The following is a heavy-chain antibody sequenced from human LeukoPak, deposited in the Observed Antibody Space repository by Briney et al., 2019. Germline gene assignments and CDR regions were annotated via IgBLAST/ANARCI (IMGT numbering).Heavy chain of an antibody. J-gene: IGHJ4*02. CDR2: IYYSGST. CDR3: ARGDYDSSGYYQCDY. V-gene: IGHV4-30-4*01. CDR1: GGSISSGDYY. Sequence: SETLSLTCTVSGGSISSGDYYWSWIRQPPGKGLEWIGYIYYSGSTYYNPSLKSRVTISVDTSKNQFSLKLSSVTAADTAVYYCARGDYDSSGYYQCDYWGQGTLVTVSS. D-gene: IGHD3-22*01.